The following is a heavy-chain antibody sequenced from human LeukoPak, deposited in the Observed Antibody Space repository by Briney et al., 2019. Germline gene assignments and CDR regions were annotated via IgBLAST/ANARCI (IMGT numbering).Heavy chain of an antibody. CDR2: IRYDGSNK. Sequence: GGSLRLSCAASGFAFSSYGMHWVRQAPGKGLEWVAFIRYDGSNKYYADSGKGRFTISRDNSKTTLYLQMNSLRAEDTAVYYCAKGQWTVTQRMYNWFDPWGQGTLVTVSS. V-gene: IGHV3-30*02. CDR3: AKGQWTVTQRMYNWFDP. CDR1: GFAFSSYG. J-gene: IGHJ5*02. D-gene: IGHD4-17*01.